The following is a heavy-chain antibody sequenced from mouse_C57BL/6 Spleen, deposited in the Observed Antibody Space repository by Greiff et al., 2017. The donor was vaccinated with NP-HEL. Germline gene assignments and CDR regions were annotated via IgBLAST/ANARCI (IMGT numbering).Heavy chain of an antibody. CDR2: IYPRSGNT. D-gene: IGHD1-1*01. CDR1: GYTFTSYG. Sequence: QVQLQQSGAELARPGASVKLSCKASGYTFTSYGISWVKQRTGQGLEWIGEIYPRSGNTYYNEKFKGKATLTADKSSSTAYMELRRLTSEDSAVYFGAKSYYGSSNYAMYYWGQGTSVTVAS. CDR3: AKSYYGSSNYAMYY. V-gene: IGHV1-81*01. J-gene: IGHJ4*01.